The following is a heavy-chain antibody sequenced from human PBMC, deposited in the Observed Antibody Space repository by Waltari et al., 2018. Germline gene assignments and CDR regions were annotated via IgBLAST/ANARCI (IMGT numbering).Heavy chain of an antibody. CDR3: ARWGSSWYWYFDL. Sequence: EVQLVETGGGLIQPGGSLRLSCAASGFTVSSNYMSWVRQAQGKGLEWVSVIYSGGSTYYADAVKGRFTISRDNSKNTLYLQMNSLRAEDTAVYYCARWGSSWYWYFDLWGRGTLVTVSA. CDR2: IYSGGST. D-gene: IGHD6-13*01. V-gene: IGHV3-53*02. CDR1: GFTVSSNY. J-gene: IGHJ2*01.